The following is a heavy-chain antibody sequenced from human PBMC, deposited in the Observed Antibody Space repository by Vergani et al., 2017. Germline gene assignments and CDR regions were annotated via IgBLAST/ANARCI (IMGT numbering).Heavy chain of an antibody. V-gene: IGHV4-39*07. CDR1: GGSISSSSYY. CDR3: ARKIGVAGTGPWFDP. CDR2: IYYSGST. Sequence: QLQLQESGPGLVKPSETLSLTCTVSGGSISSSSYYWGWIRQPPGKGLEWIGSIYYSGSTYYNPYLKSRVTISVDTSKNQFTLKLSSVTAADTAVYYCARKIGVAGTGPWFDPWGQGTLVTVSS. J-gene: IGHJ5*02. D-gene: IGHD6-19*01.